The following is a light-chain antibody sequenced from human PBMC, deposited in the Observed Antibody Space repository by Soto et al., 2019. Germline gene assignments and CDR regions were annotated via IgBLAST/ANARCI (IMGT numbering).Light chain of an antibody. CDR2: DAS. Sequence: ETVMTQSPATLSVAPGERATLSWRASQSVSSAFAWYQQKPGLPPRLLIYDASTRATGIPARFSGSGSGTDFTLTISSLQSQDFAVYYCQQYNKWPRTFGQGTKVDIK. CDR1: QSVSSA. V-gene: IGKV3-15*01. J-gene: IGKJ1*01. CDR3: QQYNKWPRT.